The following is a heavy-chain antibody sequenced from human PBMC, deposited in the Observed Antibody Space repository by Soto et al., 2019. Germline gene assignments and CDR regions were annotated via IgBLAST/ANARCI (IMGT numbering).Heavy chain of an antibody. CDR3: ARELRYFDWLGKGGGLNWFDP. CDR2: INHSGST. Sequence: SETLSLTCAVYGGSFSGYYWSWIRQPPGKGLEWIGEINHSGSTNYNPSLKSRVTISVDTSKNQFSLKLSSVTAADTAVYYCARELRYFDWLGKGGGLNWFDPWGQGTLVTVSS. CDR1: GGSFSGYY. D-gene: IGHD3-9*01. V-gene: IGHV4-34*01. J-gene: IGHJ5*02.